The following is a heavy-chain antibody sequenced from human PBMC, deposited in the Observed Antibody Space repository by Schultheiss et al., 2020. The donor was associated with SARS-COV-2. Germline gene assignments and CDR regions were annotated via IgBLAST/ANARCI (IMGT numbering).Heavy chain of an antibody. CDR1: GGSISSSSYY. D-gene: IGHD5/OR15-5a*01. V-gene: IGHV4-39*01. J-gene: IGHJ4*02. CDR3: ACLRFFLDY. CDR2: IYYSGST. Sequence: SETLSLTCTVSGGSISSSSYYWGWIRQPPGKGLEWIGSIYYSGSTYYNPSLKSRVTISVDTYKNQFSLKLSSVTAADKAVYYCACLRFFLDYWGQGTLVTVSS.